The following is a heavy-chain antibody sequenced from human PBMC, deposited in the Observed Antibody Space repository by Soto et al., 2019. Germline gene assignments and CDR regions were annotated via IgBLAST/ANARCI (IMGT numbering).Heavy chain of an antibody. V-gene: IGHV1-18*01. CDR3: ARETFFGSSWYYFDY. J-gene: IGHJ4*02. D-gene: IGHD6-13*01. Sequence: GASVKVSCKASGYTFTSYGISWVRQAPGQGLEWMGWISAYNGNTNYAQKLQGRVTMTTDTSTSTAYMELRSLRSDDTAVYYCARETFFGSSWYYFDYWGQGTLVTVSS. CDR2: ISAYNGNT. CDR1: GYTFTSYG.